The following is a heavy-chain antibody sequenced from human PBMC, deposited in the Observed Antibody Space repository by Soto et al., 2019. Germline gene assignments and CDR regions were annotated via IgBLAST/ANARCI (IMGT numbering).Heavy chain of an antibody. J-gene: IGHJ4*02. D-gene: IGHD1-7*01. CDR1: GGSVSSGSYY. Sequence: SETLSLTCTVSGGSVSSGSYYWSWIRQPPGKELEWIGYLYYSGNTNYEPSLKSRVTISVDTSKNRFSLKLSSVTAADTAVYYCARVPTGTTWVTSEYWGQGTLVTVSS. CDR2: LYYSGNT. V-gene: IGHV4-61*01. CDR3: ARVPTGTTWVTSEY.